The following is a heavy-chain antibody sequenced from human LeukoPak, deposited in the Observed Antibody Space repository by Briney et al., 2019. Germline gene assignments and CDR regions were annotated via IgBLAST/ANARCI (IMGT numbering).Heavy chain of an antibody. CDR1: GFTFSSYA. Sequence: GGSLRLSCAASGFTFSSYAMSWVRRAPGKGLEWVSAISGSGGSTYYADSVKGRFTISRDNSKNTLYLQMNSLRAEDTAVYYCAKDRGLTGYYWDAFGIWGQGTMVTVSS. J-gene: IGHJ3*02. D-gene: IGHD3-9*01. V-gene: IGHV3-23*01. CDR3: AKDRGLTGYYWDAFGI. CDR2: ISGSGGST.